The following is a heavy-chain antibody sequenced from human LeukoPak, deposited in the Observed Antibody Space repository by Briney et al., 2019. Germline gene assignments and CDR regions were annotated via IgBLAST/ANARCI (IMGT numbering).Heavy chain of an antibody. J-gene: IGHJ4*02. CDR2: IHNDGITE. CDR3: AKDDPTGRYL. CDR1: GFTFSSFG. Sequence: GGSLRLSCAASGFTFSSFGMHWVRQTPGKGLEWLIFIHNDGITEYYADSVKGRFTISRDNSKNTVYLQMNSLRVEDTAVYYCAKDDPTGRYLWGQGTLVPVSS. V-gene: IGHV3-30*02. D-gene: IGHD1-26*01.